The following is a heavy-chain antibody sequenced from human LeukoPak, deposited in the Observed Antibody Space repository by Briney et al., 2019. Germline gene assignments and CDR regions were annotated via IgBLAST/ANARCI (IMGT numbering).Heavy chain of an antibody. Sequence: SETLSLTCTVSGGSISSYYWSWIRQPPGKGLEWIGYIYYSGSTNYNPSLKSRVTISVDTSKNQFSLKVSSVTAADTAVYYCARGSSWSYXFDYWGQGTLVTVSS. D-gene: IGHD6-13*01. CDR1: GGSISSYY. V-gene: IGHV4-59*08. CDR2: IYYSGST. J-gene: IGHJ4*02. CDR3: ARGSSWSYXFDY.